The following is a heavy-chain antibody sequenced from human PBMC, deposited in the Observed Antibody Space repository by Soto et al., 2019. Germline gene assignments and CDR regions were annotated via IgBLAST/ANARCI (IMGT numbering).Heavy chain of an antibody. CDR1: GGSTSKNDYY. J-gene: IGHJ4*02. D-gene: IGHD5-18*01. CDR3: ARLDKVLVQTFDY. V-gene: IGHV4-39*01. Sequence: SETLSLTCTVSGGSTSKNDYYWAWIRQPPGKGLEWIGTIYYSGNTYYNPSLKSRVTISVDTSKDQFSLKLSSVTAADTAVYHCARLDKVLVQTFDYWGQGTLVTVSS. CDR2: IYYSGNT.